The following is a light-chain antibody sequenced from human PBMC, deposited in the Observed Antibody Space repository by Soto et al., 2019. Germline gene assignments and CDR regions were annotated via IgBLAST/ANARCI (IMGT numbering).Light chain of an antibody. CDR2: DVN. J-gene: IGLJ1*01. V-gene: IGLV2-14*03. CDR1: SSDVGGYNF. Sequence: QSVLTQPASVSGSPGQSITISCTGTSSDVGGYNFVSWYQHHPGKAPKLIIYDVNNRPSGVSNRFSGSNSGNTASLTISGLQAEDEADYYCSSYTPSSTPFVFGTGTKLTVL. CDR3: SSYTPSSTPFV.